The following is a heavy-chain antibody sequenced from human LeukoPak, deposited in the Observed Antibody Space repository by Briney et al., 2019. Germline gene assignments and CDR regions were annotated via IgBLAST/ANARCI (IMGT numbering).Heavy chain of an antibody. V-gene: IGHV3-30*18. J-gene: IGHJ4*02. CDR2: ISYDGSNK. CDR1: GFTFSSYG. Sequence: GGSLRLSCAASGFTFSSYGMHWVRQAPGKGLEWAAVISYDGSNKYYADSVKGRFTISRDNSKNTLYLQMNSLRAEDTAVYYCAKEAPKLSSGVDYWGQGTLVTVSS. D-gene: IGHD2-15*01. CDR3: AKEAPKLSSGVDY.